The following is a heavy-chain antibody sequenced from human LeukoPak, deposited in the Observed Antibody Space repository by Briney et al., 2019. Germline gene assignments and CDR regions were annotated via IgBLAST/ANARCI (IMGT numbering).Heavy chain of an antibody. J-gene: IGHJ6*02. CDR3: ARGGGYSYDCGMDV. Sequence: VASVKVSCKASGYTFTSYDINWVRQATGQGLEWMGWMNPNSGNTGYAQKFQGRVTMTRNTSISTAYMELSSLRSEDTAVYYCARGGGYSYDCGMDVWGQGTTVTVSS. CDR1: GYTFTSYD. CDR2: MNPNSGNT. V-gene: IGHV1-8*01. D-gene: IGHD5-18*01.